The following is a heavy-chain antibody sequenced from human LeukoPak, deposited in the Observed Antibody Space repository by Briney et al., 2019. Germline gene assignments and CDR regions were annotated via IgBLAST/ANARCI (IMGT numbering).Heavy chain of an antibody. J-gene: IGHJ4*02. D-gene: IGHD6-13*01. CDR2: ISGSGGST. V-gene: IGHV3-23*01. CDR1: GFTFSSYA. Sequence: PGGSLRLSCAASGFTFSSYAMSWVRQAPGKGLEWVSAISGSGGSTYYADSVKGRFTISRDNSENTLYLQMNSLRAEDTAVYYCAKVVGYSSSWRGAIDYWGQGTLVTVSS. CDR3: AKVVGYSSSWRGAIDY.